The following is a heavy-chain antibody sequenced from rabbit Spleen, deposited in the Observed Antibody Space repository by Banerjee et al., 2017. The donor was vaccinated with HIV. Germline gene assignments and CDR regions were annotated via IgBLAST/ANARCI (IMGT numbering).Heavy chain of an antibody. J-gene: IGHJ4*01. D-gene: IGHD3-1*01. Sequence: QEQMEESGGDLVQPEGSLTLTCTASGFSFSSRYYMCWVRQAPGKGLEWIACIYATGSVDTDYANWATGRFTISKTSSTTVTLQLNSLTAADTATYFCVRDTWHFNLWGPGTLVTVS. CDR2: IYATGSVDT. CDR3: VRDTWHFNL. CDR1: GFSFSSRYY. V-gene: IGHV1S45*01.